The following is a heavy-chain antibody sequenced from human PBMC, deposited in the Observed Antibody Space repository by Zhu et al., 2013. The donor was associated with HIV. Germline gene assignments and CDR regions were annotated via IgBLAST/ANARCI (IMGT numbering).Heavy chain of an antibody. CDR3: AKVAGAVHRGKFYFQS. D-gene: IGHD1-1*01. CDR2: HIPVFDMS. J-gene: IGHJ4*02. Sequence: QERLVQSGAELAKPGSSVRVSCQASGDSFSSDPIAWVRQSPAGGLAWIGAHIPVFDMSRYSQRFQGRVTLTADRSSRTAYMELSHVQSEDTAVYYCAKVAGAVHRGKFYFQSWGQGTLGTPSPQ. V-gene: IGHV1-69*17. CDR1: GDSFSSDP.